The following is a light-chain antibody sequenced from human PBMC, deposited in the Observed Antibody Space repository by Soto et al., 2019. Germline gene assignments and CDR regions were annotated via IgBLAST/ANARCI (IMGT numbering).Light chain of an antibody. CDR2: DAS. V-gene: IGKV3-11*01. CDR1: QSVSSY. J-gene: IGKJ4*01. CDR3: QQRSNWPRGLT. Sequence: EIVLTQSPATLSLSPGERATLSCRASQSVSSYLAWYQQKPGQAPRLLIYDASNRATGILARFSGSGSGTDFTLTISSLEPEDFAVYYCQQRSNWPRGLTFGGGTKVEIK.